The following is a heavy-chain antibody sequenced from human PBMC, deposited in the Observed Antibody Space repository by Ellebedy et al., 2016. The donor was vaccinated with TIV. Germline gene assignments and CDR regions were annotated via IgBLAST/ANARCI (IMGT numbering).Heavy chain of an antibody. V-gene: IGHV3-23*01. Sequence: GESLKISCAASGFTFSSYAMSWVRQAPGKGLEWVSAISGSGGSTYYADSVKGRFTISRDNSKNTLYLQMNSLRAEDTAVYYCARGDSSNWYDRWGQGTLVTVSS. J-gene: IGHJ5*02. CDR1: GFTFSSYA. D-gene: IGHD6-13*01. CDR2: ISGSGGST. CDR3: ARGDSSNWYDR.